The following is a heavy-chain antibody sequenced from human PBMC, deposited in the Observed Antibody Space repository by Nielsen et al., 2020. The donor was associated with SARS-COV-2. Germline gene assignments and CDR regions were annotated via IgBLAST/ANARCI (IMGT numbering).Heavy chain of an antibody. CDR2: IKSKIDGGTR. D-gene: IGHD3-16*01. CDR1: TFSFTNAC. Sequence: GESLKISCTASTFSFTNACLSWVRQAPGRGLEWVGRIKSKIDGGTRDYAAPVKGRFTISRDDSENTLYLQMNSLKVDDTAVYYCTTEDSLFAYFDSWGQGTLVTVSS. V-gene: IGHV3-15*01. CDR3: TTEDSLFAYFDS. J-gene: IGHJ4*02.